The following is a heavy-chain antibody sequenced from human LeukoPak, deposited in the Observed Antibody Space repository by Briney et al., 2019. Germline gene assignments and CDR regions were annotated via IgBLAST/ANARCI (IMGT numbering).Heavy chain of an antibody. Sequence: ASVKVSCKASGYTFTSYDINWVRQATGQGFEWMGWVNGNSGSTAFAHKFQGRVAMTRNTSITTAYMELSSLGSEDTATYYCVRGGRSYNVYWGQGTVVTVSS. CDR1: GYTFTSYD. CDR3: VRGGRSYNVY. J-gene: IGHJ4*02. D-gene: IGHD1-26*01. CDR2: VNGNSGST. V-gene: IGHV1-8*01.